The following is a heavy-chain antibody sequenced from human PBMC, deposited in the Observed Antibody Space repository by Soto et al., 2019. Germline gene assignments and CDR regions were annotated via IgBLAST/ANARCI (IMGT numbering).Heavy chain of an antibody. Sequence: EVQLVESGGGLIQPGGSLRLSCAASGFTVSSNYMTWVRQAPGKGLEWVSVIYEGGTTYYADSVKGRFTISRDNSKNTLYLQMDKLRAEDSAVYYCARDIHDYGDYGYWGQGTLVTVSS. J-gene: IGHJ4*02. D-gene: IGHD4-17*01. CDR1: GFTVSSNY. CDR3: ARDIHDYGDYGY. CDR2: IYEGGTT. V-gene: IGHV3-53*01.